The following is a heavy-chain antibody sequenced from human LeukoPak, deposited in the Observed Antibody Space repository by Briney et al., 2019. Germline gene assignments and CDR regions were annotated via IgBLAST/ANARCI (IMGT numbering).Heavy chain of an antibody. CDR2: IYHNGST. J-gene: IGHJ5*02. D-gene: IGHD1-26*01. CDR1: GGSLSGYY. V-gene: IGHV4-59*01. CDR3: ARAPYSGSYFWFDP. Sequence: PSETLSLTCTVSGGSLSGYYWSWIRQPPGKGLEWIGYIYHNGSTDYNRSLKTRITISVDTSKNQVSLKLNSVTAADTAVYYCARAPYSGSYFWFDPWGQGTLVTVSS.